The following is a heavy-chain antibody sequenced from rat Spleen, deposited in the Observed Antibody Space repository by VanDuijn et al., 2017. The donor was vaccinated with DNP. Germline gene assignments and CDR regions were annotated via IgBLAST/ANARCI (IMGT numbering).Heavy chain of an antibody. CDR3: ARGDFKYNPFDY. CDR2: ITYDGSST. D-gene: IGHD1-5*01. Sequence: EVQLVESGGGLVQPGRSLKLSCAASGFTFSDYNMAWVRQAPKKGLEWVATITYDGSSTYYRDSVQGRFNISRDNTKSALFLQMDSLGSEDTATYYCARGDFKYNPFDYWGRGILVTVSS. V-gene: IGHV5-7*01. CDR1: GFTFSDYN. J-gene: IGHJ2*01.